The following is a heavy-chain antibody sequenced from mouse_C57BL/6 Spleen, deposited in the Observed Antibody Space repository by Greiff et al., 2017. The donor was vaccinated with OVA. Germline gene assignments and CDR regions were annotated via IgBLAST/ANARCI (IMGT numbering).Heavy chain of an antibody. CDR1: GYSFTGYY. Sequence: EVQLVESGPELVKPGASVKISCKASGYSFTGYYMNWVKQSPEKSLEWIGEINPSTGGTTYNQKFKAKATLTVDKSSSTAYMQLKSLTSEDSAVYYCARSPYYYGPYYFDYWGQGTTLTVSS. CDR2: INPSTGGT. CDR3: ARSPYYYGPYYFDY. D-gene: IGHD1-1*01. V-gene: IGHV1-42*01. J-gene: IGHJ2*01.